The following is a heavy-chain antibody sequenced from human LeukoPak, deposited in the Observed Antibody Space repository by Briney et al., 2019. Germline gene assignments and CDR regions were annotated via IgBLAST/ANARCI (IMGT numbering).Heavy chain of an antibody. D-gene: IGHD6-19*01. CDR3: ATGGGYSSGWRYDY. V-gene: IGHV1-24*01. CDR2: FDPEDGET. CDR1: GYTLTELS. J-gene: IGHJ4*02. Sequence: ASVKVSCKVSGYTLTELSLHWVRQAPGKGLEWMGGFDPEDGETIYAQKFQGRVTMTEDTSTDTAYMELSSLRSEDTAVYYCATGGGYSSGWRYDYWGQGTLVTVSS.